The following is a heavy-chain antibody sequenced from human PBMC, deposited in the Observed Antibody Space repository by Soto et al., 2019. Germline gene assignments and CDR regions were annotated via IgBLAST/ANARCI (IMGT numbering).Heavy chain of an antibody. D-gene: IGHD2-2*01. CDR1: GGSISSVSYH. V-gene: IGHV4-31*03. CDR2: IFYNWNT. CDR3: ATTPSHLCPASSCHAFDV. J-gene: IGHJ3*01. Sequence: QVQLQESGPGLVKPSQTLSLTCTVSGGSISSVSYHWNWIRQHPGEGLEWLGSIFYNWNTYYSPSPASRLTISMDTAKNQFSRRLSSVTAADTAVYYCATTPSHLCPASSCHAFDVWGQGTMVTVAS.